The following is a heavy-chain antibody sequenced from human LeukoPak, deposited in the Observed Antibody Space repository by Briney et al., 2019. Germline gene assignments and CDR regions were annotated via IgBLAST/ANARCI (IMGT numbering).Heavy chain of an antibody. CDR1: GGSIGSSDYY. J-gene: IGHJ5*02. CDR3: ARENYCTNGVCWAFDP. V-gene: IGHV4-39*07. D-gene: IGHD2-8*01. CDR2: IYYTGST. Sequence: PSETLSLTCTVSGGSIGSSDYYWGWIRQPPGKGLEWIGNIYYTGSTSYNSSLKSRVTILIDTSKNQFSLQLSSVTAADTAVYFCARENYCTNGVCWAFDPWGQGTLVTVSS.